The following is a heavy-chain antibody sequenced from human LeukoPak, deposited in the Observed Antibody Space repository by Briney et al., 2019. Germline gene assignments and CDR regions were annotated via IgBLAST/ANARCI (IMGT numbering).Heavy chain of an antibody. V-gene: IGHV3-48*03. CDR2: ISSSGSTI. Sequence: PGGSLRLSCAASGFTFSSHEMNWVRQAPGKGLEWVSYISSSGSTIYYADSVKGRFTISRDNAKNSLYLQMNSLRAEDTAVYYCARDGDGDGYKFDYWGQGTLVTVSS. CDR1: GFTFSSHE. D-gene: IGHD5-24*01. CDR3: ARDGDGDGYKFDY. J-gene: IGHJ4*02.